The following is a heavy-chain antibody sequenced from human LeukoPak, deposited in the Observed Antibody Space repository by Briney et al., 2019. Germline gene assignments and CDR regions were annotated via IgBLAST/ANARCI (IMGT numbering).Heavy chain of an antibody. CDR3: ARGSYYYDSSGLWDYFDY. CDR1: GFTFDDYG. V-gene: IGHV3-20*04. D-gene: IGHD3-22*01. Sequence: GGSLRLSCAASGFTFDDYGMSWVRQAPGKGLEWVSGINWNGGSTGYADSVKGRFTISRDNAKNSLYLQMNSLRAEDTALYYCARGSYYYDSSGLWDYFDYWGQGTLVTASS. CDR2: INWNGGST. J-gene: IGHJ4*02.